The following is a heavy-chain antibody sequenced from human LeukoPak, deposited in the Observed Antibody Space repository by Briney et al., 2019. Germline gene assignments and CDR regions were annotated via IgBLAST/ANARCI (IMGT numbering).Heavy chain of an antibody. V-gene: IGHV1-69*04. Sequence: SVKVSCKASGGTFSSYAISWVRQAPGQGLEWMGRIIPILGIANYAQKFQGRVTITADKSTSTAYMELSSLRSEGTAVYYCARVGRRYFDWFHFDYWGQGTLVTVSS. CDR3: ARVGRRYFDWFHFDY. CDR1: GGTFSSYA. D-gene: IGHD3-9*01. J-gene: IGHJ4*02. CDR2: IIPILGIA.